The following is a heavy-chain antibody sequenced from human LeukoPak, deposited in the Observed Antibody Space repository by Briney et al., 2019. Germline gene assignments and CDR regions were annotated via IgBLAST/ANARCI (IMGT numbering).Heavy chain of an antibody. Sequence: SETLSLTCTVSGDSITSGGYYWSWIRQPPGKGLEWIGYIYYSGSTNYNPSLKSRVTISVDTSKNQFSLKLSSVTAADTAVYYCARGGGLRDGYNHYFDYWGQGTLVTVSS. D-gene: IGHD5-24*01. V-gene: IGHV4-61*08. CDR1: GDSITSGGYY. CDR3: ARGGGLRDGYNHYFDY. J-gene: IGHJ4*02. CDR2: IYYSGST.